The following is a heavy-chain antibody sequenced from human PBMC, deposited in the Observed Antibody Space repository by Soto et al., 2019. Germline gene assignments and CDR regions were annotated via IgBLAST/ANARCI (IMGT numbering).Heavy chain of an antibody. Sequence: ASVKVSCKASGYTFTDYYMHWVRQAPGQGLEWMGWINAGNGNTKYAQKVQGRVTMTTDTSTSTAYMELRSLRSDDTAVYYCARGVGSGSYYNQYNWFDPWGQGTLVTVSS. CDR3: ARGVGSGSYYNQYNWFDP. CDR2: INAGNGNT. V-gene: IGHV1-18*04. CDR1: GYTFTDYY. J-gene: IGHJ5*02. D-gene: IGHD3-10*01.